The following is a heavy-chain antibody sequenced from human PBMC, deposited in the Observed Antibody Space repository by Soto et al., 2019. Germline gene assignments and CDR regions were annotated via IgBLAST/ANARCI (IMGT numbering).Heavy chain of an antibody. D-gene: IGHD3-16*02. J-gene: IGHJ4*02. Sequence: GSLRLSCAASGFTFSSYGMHWVRQAPGKGLEWVAVISYDGSNKYYADSVKGRFTISRDNSKNTLYLQMNSLRAEDTAVYYCAKVGPRPHWGIRLGELSFWGQGTLVTVSS. V-gene: IGHV3-30*18. CDR2: ISYDGSNK. CDR1: GFTFSSYG. CDR3: AKVGPRPHWGIRLGELSF.